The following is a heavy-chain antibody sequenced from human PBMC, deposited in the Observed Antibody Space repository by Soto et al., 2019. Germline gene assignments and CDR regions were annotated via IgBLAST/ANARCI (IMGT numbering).Heavy chain of an antibody. V-gene: IGHV4-31*03. CDR2: IYYSGSP. J-gene: IGHJ4*02. CDR1: GGSISSGGYY. CDR3: ARGAKYYFDY. Sequence: QVQLQESGPGLVKPSQTLSLTCTVSGGSISSGGYYWSWIRQHPGKGLEWIGYIYYSGSPYYNPSHKSRVTISVDTSKTQFSLKLSSVTAAYTAVYYCARGAKYYFDYWGQGTLGTVSS.